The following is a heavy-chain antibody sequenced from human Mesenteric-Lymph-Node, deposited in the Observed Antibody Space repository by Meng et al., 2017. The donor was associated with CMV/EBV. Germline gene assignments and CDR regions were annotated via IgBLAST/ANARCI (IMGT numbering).Heavy chain of an antibody. CDR3: AAHFWSGAFHI. CDR1: GFTFSDYG. V-gene: IGHV3-30*02. Sequence: GESLKISCAASGFTFSDYGMHWVRQAPGKGLEWVTFIRYDGTEKYYADSVKGRFAISRDNSKNTVYLQMNSLRAEDTGVFYCAAHFWSGAFHIWGQGTTVTVSS. J-gene: IGHJ3*02. D-gene: IGHD3-3*02. CDR2: IRYDGTEK.